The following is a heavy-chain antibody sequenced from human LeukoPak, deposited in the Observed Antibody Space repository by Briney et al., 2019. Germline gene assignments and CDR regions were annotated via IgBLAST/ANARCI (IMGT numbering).Heavy chain of an antibody. J-gene: IGHJ6*02. CDR3: ARDARIRPYYYYGMDV. CDR2: ISAYNGNT. CDR1: GYTFTSYG. D-gene: IGHD2-15*01. Sequence: GASVKVSCKASGYTFTSYGISWVRQAPGQGLEWMGWISAYNGNTNYAQKLQGRVTVTTDTSTSTAYMELRSLRSDDTAVYYCARDARIRPYYYYGMDVWGQGTTVTVSS. V-gene: IGHV1-18*01.